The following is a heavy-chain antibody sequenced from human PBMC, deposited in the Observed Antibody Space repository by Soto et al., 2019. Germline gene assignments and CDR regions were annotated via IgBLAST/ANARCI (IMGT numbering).Heavy chain of an antibody. D-gene: IGHD3-22*01. V-gene: IGHV3-74*01. CDR3: AGDSTRDSSVAGDY. J-gene: IGHJ4*02. Sequence: GGSLRLSCAASGFTFSGYWMHWVRQAPGKGLVWVSRINPDGSITTYADSVKGRLTISRXXXXXXXXXXXXXXXXXXXXXXYCAGDSTRDSSVAGDYWGQGTLVTVSS. CDR2: INPDGSIT. CDR1: GFTFSGYW.